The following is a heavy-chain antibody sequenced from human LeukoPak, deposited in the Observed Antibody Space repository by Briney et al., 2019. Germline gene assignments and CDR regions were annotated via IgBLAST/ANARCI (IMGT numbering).Heavy chain of an antibody. V-gene: IGHV3-48*03. J-gene: IGHJ3*02. D-gene: IGHD2-15*01. Sequence: GRSLRLSCAASGFTVSIYEMNWVRQAPEKGLEWVSYISNSGSTIYYADSVEGRFTISRDNAKNSLYLQMNSLRAEDTAVYYCARDCGGGRCYGTYDAFDIWGQGTMVTVSS. CDR3: ARDCGGGRCYGTYDAFDI. CDR1: GFTVSIYE. CDR2: ISNSGSTI.